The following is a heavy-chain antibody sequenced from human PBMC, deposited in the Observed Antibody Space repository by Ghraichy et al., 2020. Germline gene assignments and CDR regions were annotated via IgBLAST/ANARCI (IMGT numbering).Heavy chain of an antibody. CDR1: GFNFRNNA. D-gene: IGHD3-3*01. V-gene: IGHV3-23*01. Sequence: GGSLRLSCGASGFNFRNNAVNWVRQAPGKGLEWVSGIVGSGKTTHYADSVRGRFTISRDSSKNTVFLQMDSLSANDTATYYCAKAPIFGGASGYFDDWGQGTLVTVSS. CDR2: IVGSGKTT. J-gene: IGHJ4*02. CDR3: AKAPIFGGASGYFDD.